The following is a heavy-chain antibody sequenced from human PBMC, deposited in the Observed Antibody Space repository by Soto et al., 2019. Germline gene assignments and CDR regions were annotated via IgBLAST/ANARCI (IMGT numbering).Heavy chain of an antibody. J-gene: IGHJ6*03. D-gene: IGHD3-16*01. CDR1: GFTFSSYT. CDR2: INGSGGST. CDR3: ARGRSTYVSYYYYYMDV. Sequence: GGSLRLSCAASGFTFSSYTMTWVRHAPGKGLEWVSAINGSGGSTYYADSVKGRFTISRDNAKNSLYLQMNSLRDEDTAVYYCARGRSTYVSYYYYYMDVWGKGTTLNVSS. V-gene: IGHV3-23*01.